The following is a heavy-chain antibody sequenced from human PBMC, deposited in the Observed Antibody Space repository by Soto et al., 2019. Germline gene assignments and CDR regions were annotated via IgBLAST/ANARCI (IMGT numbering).Heavy chain of an antibody. Sequence: EVQLVESGGGLVKPGGSLRLSCAASGFAFSNGWMSWVRQAPGKGLEWVGRIKSKVHGETTDYAAHVKGRFTISRDDSRNTLYLQMHSLQTDDTAVYYCSTDEWEWGQGTLVTVSS. CDR2: IKSKVHGETT. CDR1: GFAFSNGW. CDR3: STDEWE. D-gene: IGHD1-26*01. V-gene: IGHV3-15*05. J-gene: IGHJ4*02.